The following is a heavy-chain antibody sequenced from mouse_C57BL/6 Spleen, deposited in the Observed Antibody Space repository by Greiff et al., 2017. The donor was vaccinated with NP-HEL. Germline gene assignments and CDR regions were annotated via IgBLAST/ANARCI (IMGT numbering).Heavy chain of an antibody. Sequence: QVQLQQPGAELVMPGASVKLSCKASGYTFTSYWMHWVKQRPGQGLEWIGEIDPSDSYTNYNQKFKGKSTLTVDKSSSTAYMQLSSLTSEDSAVYYCARSDYYGSSPGAMYYWGEGTSLTVSS. J-gene: IGHJ4*01. CDR1: GYTFTSYW. CDR2: IDPSDSYT. CDR3: ARSDYYGSSPGAMYY. D-gene: IGHD1-1*01. V-gene: IGHV1-69*01.